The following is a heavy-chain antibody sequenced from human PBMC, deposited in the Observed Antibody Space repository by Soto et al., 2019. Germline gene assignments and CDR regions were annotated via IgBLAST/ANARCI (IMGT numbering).Heavy chain of an antibody. Sequence: EVQLVESGGGLVQPGRSLRLSCAASGFTFDDYAMHWVRQAPGKGLEWVSGISWNSGSIGYADSVKGRFTISRDNAKNSLYLQMNSLRAEDTALYYCAKDSVSRRALSSSPSPHYYYYMDVWGKGTTVTVSS. CDR2: ISWNSGSI. V-gene: IGHV3-9*01. J-gene: IGHJ6*03. CDR3: AKDSVSRRALSSSPSPHYYYYMDV. CDR1: GFTFDDYA. D-gene: IGHD6-13*01.